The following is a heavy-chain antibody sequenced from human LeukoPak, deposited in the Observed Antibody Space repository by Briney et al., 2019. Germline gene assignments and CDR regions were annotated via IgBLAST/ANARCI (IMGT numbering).Heavy chain of an antibody. CDR2: ISGSGGST. V-gene: IGHV3-23*01. Sequence: GGSLRLSCAASGFTFSSYAMSWVRQAPGKGLEWVSAISGSGGSTYYADSVKGRFTISRDNSKNTLYLQMSSLRAEDTAVYYCARHTPYCSSTSCKVVDYYYYYGMDVWGQGTTVTVSS. J-gene: IGHJ6*02. CDR1: GFTFSSYA. D-gene: IGHD2-2*01. CDR3: ARHTPYCSSTSCKVVDYYYYYGMDV.